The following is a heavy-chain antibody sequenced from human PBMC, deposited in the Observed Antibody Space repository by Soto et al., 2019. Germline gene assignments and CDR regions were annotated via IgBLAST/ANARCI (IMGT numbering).Heavy chain of an antibody. J-gene: IGHJ6*02. D-gene: IGHD2-2*01. V-gene: IGHV3-33*01. CDR3: ARGPRVVPAATTRAKYYYGMDV. CDR1: GFTFSSYG. CDR2: IWYDGSNK. Sequence: HPGGSLRLSCAASGFTFSSYGMHWVRQAPGKGLEWVAVIWYDGSNKYYADSVKGRFTISRDNSKNTLYLQMNSLRAEDTAVYYCARGPRVVPAATTRAKYYYGMDVWGQGTTVTVSS.